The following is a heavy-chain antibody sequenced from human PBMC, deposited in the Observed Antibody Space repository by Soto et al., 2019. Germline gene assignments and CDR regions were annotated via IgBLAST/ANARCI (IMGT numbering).Heavy chain of an antibody. Sequence: PEGSLRLSGEASGFTVSSTYMSWVRQAPGKGLEWVSFIYSGGSTSYADSVKSRFIISRDSSKNTLYLQMNSLRAEDTDVYYCARAPLFYDSSGYPSHIFDIWGQGTMVTVSS. D-gene: IGHD3-22*01. CDR1: GFTVSSTY. J-gene: IGHJ3*02. CDR3: ARAPLFYDSSGYPSHIFDI. CDR2: IYSGGST. V-gene: IGHV3-53*01.